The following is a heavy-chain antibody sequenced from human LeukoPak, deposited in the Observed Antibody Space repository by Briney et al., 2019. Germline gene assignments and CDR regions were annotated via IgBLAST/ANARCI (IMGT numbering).Heavy chain of an antibody. J-gene: IGHJ3*02. Sequence: SETLSLTCAVYGGSFSGYYWSWIRQPPGKGLEWIGEINHSGSTNYNPSIKSRVTISVDTSKNQFSLKLSSVTAADTAVYYCARGQYIAGTAFDIWGQGTMVTVSS. CDR1: GGSFSGYY. CDR3: ARGQYIAGTAFDI. CDR2: INHSGST. V-gene: IGHV4-34*01. D-gene: IGHD1-20*01.